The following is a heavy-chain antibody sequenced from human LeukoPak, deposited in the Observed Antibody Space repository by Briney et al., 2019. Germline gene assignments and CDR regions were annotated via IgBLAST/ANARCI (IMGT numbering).Heavy chain of an antibody. CDR3: ARDNRFDYYDSSGYDMDV. CDR1: GYTFTSYY. D-gene: IGHD3-22*01. CDR2: INPNGGST. J-gene: IGHJ6*02. Sequence: ASVKASCKASGYTFTSYYMHWVRQAPGQGLEWMGIINPNGGSTSYAQKFQGRVTMTRDTSTSTVYMELSSLKSEDTAVYYCARDNRFDYYDSSGYDMDVWGQGTTVTVSS. V-gene: IGHV1-46*01.